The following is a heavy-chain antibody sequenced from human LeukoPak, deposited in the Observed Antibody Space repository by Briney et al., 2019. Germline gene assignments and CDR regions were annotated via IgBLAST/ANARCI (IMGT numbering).Heavy chain of an antibody. Sequence: SETLSLTCTVSGGSISSASHYWSWIRQPPGKGLERIGSISYNGDTFYKPSLKSRVAISLDTSKNHFSLKLSSVTAADTAIYYCAREVESSPNDWGQGTLVTVSS. V-gene: IGHV4-39*07. CDR3: AREVESSPND. CDR2: ISYNGDT. D-gene: IGHD6-6*01. J-gene: IGHJ4*02. CDR1: GGSISSASHY.